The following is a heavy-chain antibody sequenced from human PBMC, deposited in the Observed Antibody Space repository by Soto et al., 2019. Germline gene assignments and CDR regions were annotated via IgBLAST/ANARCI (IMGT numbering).Heavy chain of an antibody. Sequence: QVQLQESGPGLVKPSQTLSLTCTVSGGSVSSGSYYWSWIRQHPGRGLECIGYIYYTGNTYYNPSRRCRLAYSVYTSKYQLWRKVTAGSAADAAGYYRVCDPRSAYYHDDWGQGTLGAVSS. J-gene: IGHJ4*02. CDR2: IYYTGNT. D-gene: IGHD3-3*01. CDR1: GGSVSSGSYY. V-gene: IGHV4-31*03. CDR3: VCDPRSAYYHDD.